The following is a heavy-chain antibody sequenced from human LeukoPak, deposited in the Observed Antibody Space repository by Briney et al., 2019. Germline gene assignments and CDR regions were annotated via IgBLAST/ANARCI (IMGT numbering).Heavy chain of an antibody. J-gene: IGHJ4*02. V-gene: IGHV3-30*02. D-gene: IGHD4/OR15-4a*01. Sequence: PGGSLRLSCAASGFTFSSYAMHWVRQAPGKGLQWVAFMRSDGSDIYYADSVKGRFTISRDNSKNTLYLQMNSLRAEDTAVYYCAKGSYGAKVYWGQGTLVTVSS. CDR3: AKGSYGAKVY. CDR1: GFTFSSYA. CDR2: MRSDGSDI.